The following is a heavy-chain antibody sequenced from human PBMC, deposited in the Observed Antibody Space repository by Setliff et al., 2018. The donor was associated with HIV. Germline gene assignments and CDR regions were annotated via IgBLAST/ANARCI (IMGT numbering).Heavy chain of an antibody. J-gene: IGHJ3*02. D-gene: IGHD2-8*02. CDR2: IYYSGST. CDR3: ARIPVLVALRNAFDI. Sequence: PSETLSLTCTVSGGSMNSSSYYWGWIRQPPGKGLEWLGSIYYSGSTNYNPSLKSRVTISVDTSKNQFSLKLSSVTAADTAVYYCARIPVLVALRNAFDIWGQGTRVTVSS. V-gene: IGHV4-39*07. CDR1: GGSMNSSSYY.